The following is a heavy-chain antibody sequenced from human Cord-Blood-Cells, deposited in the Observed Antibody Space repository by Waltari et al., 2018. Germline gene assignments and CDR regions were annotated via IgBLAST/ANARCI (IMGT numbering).Heavy chain of an antibody. CDR1: GFTFSSYE. Sequence: EVQLVESGGGLVQPGGSLRLSCAASGFTFSSYEMTWVSQAPGKGLEWVSYISSSGSTIYYADSVKGRFTISRDNAKNSLYLQMNSLRAEDTAVYYCARDHSPYNSGNFDYWGQGTLVTVSS. CDR2: ISSSGSTI. V-gene: IGHV3-48*03. CDR3: ARDHSPYNSGNFDY. J-gene: IGHJ4*02. D-gene: IGHD1-1*01.